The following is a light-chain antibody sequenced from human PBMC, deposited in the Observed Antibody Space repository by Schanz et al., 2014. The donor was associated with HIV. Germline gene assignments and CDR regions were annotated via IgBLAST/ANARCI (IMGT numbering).Light chain of an antibody. Sequence: DIQLTQSPSFLSASVGDRVTITCRASQGISSYLAWYQQKPGKAPKVLIYAASTLQSGVPSRFSGSGSGTDFTFTISSLQPEDIATYYCQQYDNLTPISFGGGTKVEIK. V-gene: IGKV1-9*01. CDR1: QGISSY. CDR3: QQYDNLTPIS. J-gene: IGKJ4*01. CDR2: AAS.